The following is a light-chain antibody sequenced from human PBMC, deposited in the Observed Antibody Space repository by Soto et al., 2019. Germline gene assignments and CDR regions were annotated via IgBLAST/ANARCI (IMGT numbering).Light chain of an antibody. CDR3: QQLNNYPWT. CDR1: RHVISSS. Sequence: QRASLCCWAGRHVISSSLAWYQHKRGKAPKLLIHAASTRPTGIPDRFSGSGSGTDFTLTISSLQSEDFATYYCQQLNNYPWTFGQGSKVDI. J-gene: IGKJ1*01. V-gene: IGKV3D-7*01. CDR2: AAS.